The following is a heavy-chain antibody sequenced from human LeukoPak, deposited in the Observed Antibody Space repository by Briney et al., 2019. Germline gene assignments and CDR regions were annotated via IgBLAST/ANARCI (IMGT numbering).Heavy chain of an antibody. CDR3: ARALTYYYDSSGAPFGY. Sequence: EASVKVSCKASGGTFSSYAISWVQQAPGQGLEWMGGIIPIFGTANYAQKFQGRVTITADESTSTAYMELSSLRSEDTAVYYCARALTYYYDSSGAPFGYWGQGTLVTVSS. D-gene: IGHD3-22*01. V-gene: IGHV1-69*13. CDR1: GGTFSSYA. CDR2: IIPIFGTA. J-gene: IGHJ4*02.